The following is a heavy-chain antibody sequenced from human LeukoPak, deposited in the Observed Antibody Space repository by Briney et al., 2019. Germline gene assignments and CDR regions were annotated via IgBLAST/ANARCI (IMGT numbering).Heavy chain of an antibody. CDR1: GFTFSSYA. CDR3: ARQSGSLFYLAMDV. J-gene: IGHJ6*02. Sequence: GGSLRLSCAASGFTFSSYALTWVRQAPGKGLDWVSTISASGGNTNYADSVKGRFTISRDNSKNTLYLQMNSLRAEDTAVYYSARQSGSLFYLAMDVWGQGTTVTVSS. CDR2: ISASGGNT. D-gene: IGHD1-26*01. V-gene: IGHV3-23*01.